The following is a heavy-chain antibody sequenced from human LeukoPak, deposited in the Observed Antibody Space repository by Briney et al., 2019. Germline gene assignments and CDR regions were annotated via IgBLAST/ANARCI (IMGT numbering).Heavy chain of an antibody. D-gene: IGHD6-13*01. J-gene: IGHJ4*02. CDR1: GGSISSYY. V-gene: IGHV4-59*01. CDR2: IYYSGST. CDR3: ARDSFWYSSSWYPDYFDY. Sequence: SETLSLTCTVSGGSISSYYWGWIRQPPGKGLEWIGYIYYSGSTNYNPSLKSRVTISVDTSRNQFSLRLSSVTAADTTVYYCARDSFWYSSSWYPDYFDYWGQGTLVTVSS.